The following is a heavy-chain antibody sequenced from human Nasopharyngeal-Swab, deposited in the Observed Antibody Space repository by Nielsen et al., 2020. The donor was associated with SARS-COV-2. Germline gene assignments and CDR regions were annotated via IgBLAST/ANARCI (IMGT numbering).Heavy chain of an antibody. V-gene: IGHV3-23*01. CDR2: ISGSGDTT. Sequence: GGSLRLSCAASGFTFSSYAMSWVRQAPGKGLDWVSIISGSGDTTYYADSVKDRFTISRDNSKNTLYLQMNSLRAEDTAVYYCARGRLLWFGELFDYFDYWGQGTLVTVSS. CDR1: GFTFSSYA. J-gene: IGHJ4*02. D-gene: IGHD3-10*01. CDR3: ARGRLLWFGELFDYFDY.